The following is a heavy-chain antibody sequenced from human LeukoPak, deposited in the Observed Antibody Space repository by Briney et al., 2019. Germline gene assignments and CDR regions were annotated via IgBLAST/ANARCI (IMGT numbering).Heavy chain of an antibody. Sequence: GSSVKVSCKASGGTFSSYAISWVRQAPGQGLEWMGRIIPILGIANYAQKFQGRVTITADKSTSTAYMELSSLRSEDTAVYYCASLYCSSTSCYPGGVGAFDIWGQGTMVTVSS. D-gene: IGHD2-2*01. V-gene: IGHV1-69*04. J-gene: IGHJ3*02. CDR1: GGTFSSYA. CDR3: ASLYCSSTSCYPGGVGAFDI. CDR2: IIPILGIA.